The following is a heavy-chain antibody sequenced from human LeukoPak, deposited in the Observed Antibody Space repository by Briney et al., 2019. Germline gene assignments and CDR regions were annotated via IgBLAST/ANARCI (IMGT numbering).Heavy chain of an antibody. CDR2: INWNGGGT. J-gene: IGHJ4*02. D-gene: IGHD6-19*01. CDR3: ARVPAVAGTGPFDY. CDR1: GFTFDDYA. V-gene: IGHV3-20*04. Sequence: GGSLRLSCAASGFTFDDYAVTWVRQAPGKGLEWVSGINWNGGGTGYADSVKGRFTISRDNAKSSLYLQMNSLRVGDTALYYCARVPAVAGTGPFDYWGQGTLVTVSS.